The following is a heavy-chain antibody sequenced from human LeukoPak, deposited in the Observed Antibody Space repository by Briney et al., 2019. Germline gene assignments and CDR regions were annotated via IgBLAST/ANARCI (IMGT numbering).Heavy chain of an antibody. CDR2: TSNSDGTT. D-gene: IGHD3-10*01. J-gene: IGHJ4*02. CDR1: GFPFSSRW. V-gene: IGHV3-48*04. CDR3: ARGGSYSCLDY. Sequence: GGSLRLSCAASGFPFSSRWMSWVRQAPGKGLEWVSYTSNSDGTTYYADFVRGRFTVSRDNAKKSLYLQMNSLRVEDTAVYYCARGGSYSCLDYWGQGTLVTVSS.